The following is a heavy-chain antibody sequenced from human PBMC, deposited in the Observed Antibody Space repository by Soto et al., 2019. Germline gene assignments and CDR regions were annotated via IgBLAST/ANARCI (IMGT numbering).Heavy chain of an antibody. CDR3: TRHLMVRGAVRGGYYYMDV. Sequence: GGSLRLSCAASGFTFSGSAMHWVRQASGKGLEWVGRIRSKANSYATAYAASVKGRFTISRDDSKNTAYLQMNSLKTEDTAVYYCTRHLMVRGAVRGGYYYMDVWGKGTTVTVSS. CDR1: GFTFSGSA. CDR2: IRSKANSYAT. J-gene: IGHJ6*03. D-gene: IGHD3-10*01. V-gene: IGHV3-73*01.